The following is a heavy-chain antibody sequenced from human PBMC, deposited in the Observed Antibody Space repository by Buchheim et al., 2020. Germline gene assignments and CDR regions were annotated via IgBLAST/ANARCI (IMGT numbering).Heavy chain of an antibody. D-gene: IGHD4-17*01. CDR1: GGSFSGYY. V-gene: IGHV4-34*01. CDR2: INHSGST. J-gene: IGHJ5*02. CDR3: ARVMGRKYGLRPKPTLGRFDP. Sequence: QVQLQQWGAGLLKPSETLSLTCAVYGGSFSGYYWSWIRQPPGKGLEWIGEINHSGSTNSNPSLKSRVTISVDTSKNQFSLKLSSVAAADTAVYYCARVMGRKYGLRPKPTLGRFDPWGQGTL.